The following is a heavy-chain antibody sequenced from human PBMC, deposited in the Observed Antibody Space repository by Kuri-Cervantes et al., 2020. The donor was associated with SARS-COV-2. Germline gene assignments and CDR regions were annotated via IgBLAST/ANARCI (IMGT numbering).Heavy chain of an antibody. CDR1: GFTFSSYS. J-gene: IGHJ4*02. Sequence: GESLKISCAASGFTFSSYSMNWVRQAPGKGLEWVSYISSSSSTIYYADSVKGRFTISRDNAKNSLYLQMNSLRDEDTAVYYCAKDLRLLWFGELLYWGQGTLVTVSS. CDR3: AKDLRLLWFGELLY. V-gene: IGHV3-48*02. D-gene: IGHD3-10*01. CDR2: ISSSSSTI.